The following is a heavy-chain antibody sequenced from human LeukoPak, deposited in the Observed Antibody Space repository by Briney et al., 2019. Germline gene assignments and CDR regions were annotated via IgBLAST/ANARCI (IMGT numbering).Heavy chain of an antibody. J-gene: IGHJ4*02. D-gene: IGHD5-18*01. V-gene: IGHV4-39*01. CDR1: GGSISCSSYY. Sequence: SETLSLTCTVSGGSISCSSYYWGWIRQPPGKGLEWIGGIYYSGSTYYNPSLKSRVTISVDTSKNQFSLKLSSVTAADTAVYYCARHEGYSYGPIDYWGQGTLVTVSS. CDR3: ARHEGYSYGPIDY. CDR2: IYYSGST.